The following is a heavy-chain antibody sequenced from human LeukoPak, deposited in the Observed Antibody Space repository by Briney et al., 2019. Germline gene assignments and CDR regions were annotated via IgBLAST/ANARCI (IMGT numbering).Heavy chain of an antibody. V-gene: IGHV5-51*01. CDR1: AYSFTSYG. J-gene: IGHJ5*02. CDR2: IYPGDSDT. Sequence: ESLKISCKGSAYSFTSYGISLVRQMAGKGLECLATIYPGDSDTRYSPSFQGQVTISADKSISTASLQWSSLKASDTAMYYCARHGTTGTTGWFDPWGQGTLVTVSS. D-gene: IGHD1-1*01. CDR3: ARHGTTGTTGWFDP.